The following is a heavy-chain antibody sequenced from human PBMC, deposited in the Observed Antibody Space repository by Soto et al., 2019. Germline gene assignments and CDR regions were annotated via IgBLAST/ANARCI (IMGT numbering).Heavy chain of an antibody. Sequence: SETLSLTCAVYGGSFSGYYWSWIRQPPGKGLEWIGEINHSGSTNYNPSLKGRVTISVDTSKNQFSLKLSSVTAADTAVYYCARGSRTYGYWGQGTLVTVSS. CDR1: GGSFSGYY. CDR2: INHSGST. V-gene: IGHV4-34*01. CDR3: ARGSRTYGY. D-gene: IGHD1-1*01. J-gene: IGHJ4*02.